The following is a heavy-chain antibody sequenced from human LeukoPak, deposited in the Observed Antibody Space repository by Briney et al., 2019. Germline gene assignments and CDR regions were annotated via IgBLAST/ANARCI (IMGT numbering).Heavy chain of an antibody. CDR3: ARNLIAAAGTGGH. J-gene: IGHJ4*02. Sequence: ASVKVSCKASGYTFTSYDINWVRQATGQGLEWMGWMNPNSGNTGYAQKFQGRVTMTRNTSISTAYMELSSLRSEDTAVYYCARNLIAAAGTGGHWGQGTLVTVSS. V-gene: IGHV1-8*01. CDR1: GYTFTSYD. D-gene: IGHD6-13*01. CDR2: MNPNSGNT.